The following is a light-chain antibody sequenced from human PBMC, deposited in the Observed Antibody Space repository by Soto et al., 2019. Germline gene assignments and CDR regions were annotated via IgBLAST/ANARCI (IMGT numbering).Light chain of an antibody. CDR2: DAS. V-gene: IGKV3-11*01. CDR1: QSVSSY. CDR3: QQRSNWPRGT. Sequence: EIVLTQSPATLSLSPGESATLSCRASQSVSSYLAWYQPTPGQAPRLLIYDASNRATGIPARFSGSGSGTDFTLTISSLEPEDFAVYYCQQRSNWPRGTFGQGTKVEIK. J-gene: IGKJ1*01.